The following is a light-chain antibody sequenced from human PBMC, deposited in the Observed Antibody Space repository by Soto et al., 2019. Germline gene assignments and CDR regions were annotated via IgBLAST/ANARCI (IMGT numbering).Light chain of an antibody. CDR1: SSDVGGYNY. V-gene: IGLV2-11*01. Sequence: QSALTQPRSVSGSPGQSVTISCTGTSSDVGGYNYVSWYQQHPGKAPKLMIYDVSKRPSGVPDRFSGSKSGNTASLTISGLQAEDEADYYCCSYAGSYTPVVFGGGTKHTVL. J-gene: IGLJ2*01. CDR2: DVS. CDR3: CSYAGSYTPVV.